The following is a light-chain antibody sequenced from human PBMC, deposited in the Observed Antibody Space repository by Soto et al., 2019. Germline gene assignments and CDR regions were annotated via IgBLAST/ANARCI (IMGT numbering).Light chain of an antibody. CDR2: GAS. CDR3: QQYGSSPPYT. V-gene: IGKV3-20*01. Sequence: EIVLTQSPGTLSLSPGERATLSCRASHSVSSTYLAWYQQKPGQAPRLLIYGASSRATGIPDRFSGSGSGTDFTLTISRLEPEDFAVYYCQQYGSSPPYTFGQGTKVEIK. CDR1: HSVSSTY. J-gene: IGKJ2*01.